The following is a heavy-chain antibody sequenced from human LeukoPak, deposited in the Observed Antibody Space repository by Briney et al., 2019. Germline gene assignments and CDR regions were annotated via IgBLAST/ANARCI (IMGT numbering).Heavy chain of an antibody. CDR2: IIPIFGTA. J-gene: IGHJ4*02. V-gene: IGHV1-69*05. D-gene: IGHD3-16*01. Sequence: SVKVSCKASGGTFSSYAISWVRQAPGQGLEWMGGIIPIFGTANYAQKFQGRVTITTDESTSTAHMELSSLRSEDTAVYYCARVNALRYYFDYWGQGTLVTVSS. CDR1: GGTFSSYA. CDR3: ARVNALRYYFDY.